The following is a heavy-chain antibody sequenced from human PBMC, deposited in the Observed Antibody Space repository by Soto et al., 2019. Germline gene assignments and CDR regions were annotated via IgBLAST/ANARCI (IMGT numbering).Heavy chain of an antibody. V-gene: IGHV3-30*18. J-gene: IGHJ6*02. CDR1: GFTFSSYG. Sequence: QVQLVESGGGVVQPGRSLRLSCAASGFTFSSYGMHWVRQAPGKGLEWVAVISYDGSNKYYADSVKGRFTISRDNSKNTLYLQMNSLRAEDTAVYYCAKDPDWNYVRGGYYYYGMDVWGQGTTVTVSS. CDR3: AKDPDWNYVRGGYYYYGMDV. D-gene: IGHD1-7*01. CDR2: ISYDGSNK.